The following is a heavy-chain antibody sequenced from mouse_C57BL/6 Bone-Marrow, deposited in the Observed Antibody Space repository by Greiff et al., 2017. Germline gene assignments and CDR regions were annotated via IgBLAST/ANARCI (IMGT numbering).Heavy chain of an antibody. CDR3: ARGGYYGYYAMDY. Sequence: VQLQQSGAELVRPGASVKLSCTASGYTFTDYYINWVKQRPGPGLEWIARIYPGSGNTDYNEKFKGKATLTAEKSSSTAYMQLSSLTSEDSAVYFCARGGYYGYYAMDYWGRGTAVTVSS. CDR1: GYTFTDYY. J-gene: IGHJ4*01. V-gene: IGHV1-76*01. CDR2: IYPGSGNT. D-gene: IGHD1-1*01.